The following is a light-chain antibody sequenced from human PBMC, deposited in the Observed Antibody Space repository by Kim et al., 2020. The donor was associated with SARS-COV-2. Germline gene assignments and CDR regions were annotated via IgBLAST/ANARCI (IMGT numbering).Light chain of an antibody. J-gene: IGLJ3*02. Sequence: QSALTQPASVSGSPGQSITISCTGTSSDVGGYKYVSWYQQQPGKAPKLLIHDVTNRPSGISYRFSASKSGNTASLTISGLQPEDEADYYCCSYTRSSTWVFGGGTQLTVL. CDR3: CSYTRSSTWV. CDR1: SSDVGGYKY. CDR2: DVT. V-gene: IGLV2-14*03.